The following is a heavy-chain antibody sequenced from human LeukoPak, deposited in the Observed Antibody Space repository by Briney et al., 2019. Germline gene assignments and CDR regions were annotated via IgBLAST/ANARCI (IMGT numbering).Heavy chain of an antibody. Sequence: GGSLRLSCGASGFTFSGYWMSWVRQAPGKGLEGVANIKQDGSETYYVDSVKGRFTISRDNAKNSLYLQMNSLRAEDTAVYYCARALCFVLWDGYNCYFDYWGQGTLVTVSS. V-gene: IGHV3-7*01. J-gene: IGHJ4*02. CDR2: IKQDGSET. CDR1: GFTFSGYW. D-gene: IGHD5-24*01. CDR3: ARALCFVLWDGYNCYFDY.